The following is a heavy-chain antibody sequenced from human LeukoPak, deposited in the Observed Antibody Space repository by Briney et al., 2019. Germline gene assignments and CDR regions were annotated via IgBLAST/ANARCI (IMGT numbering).Heavy chain of an antibody. J-gene: IGHJ4*02. CDR3: ARDLGRRDGYNYLYFDY. Sequence: ASVKVSCKASGYTFTSYYMHWVRQAPGQGLEWMGIINPSGGSTRYAQKFQGRVNMTRDMSTSTVYMELSSLRSEDTAVYYCARDLGRRDGYNYLYFDYWGQGTLVTVSS. V-gene: IGHV1-46*01. D-gene: IGHD5-24*01. CDR2: INPSGGST. CDR1: GYTFTSYY.